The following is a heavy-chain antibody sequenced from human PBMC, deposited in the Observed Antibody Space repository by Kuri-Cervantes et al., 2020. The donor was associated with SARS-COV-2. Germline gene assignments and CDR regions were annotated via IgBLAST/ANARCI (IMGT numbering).Heavy chain of an antibody. J-gene: IGHJ4*02. CDR3: ARQIRASSSYDY. Sequence: SQTLSLTCAVYGGSFSGYYWGWIRQPPGKGLEWIRSIYYSGSTYYNPSLKSRVTISVDTSKNQFSLKLSSVTAADTAVYYCARQIRASSSYDYWGQGTLVTVSS. CDR1: GGSFSGYY. CDR2: IYYSGST. V-gene: IGHV4-39*01. D-gene: IGHD6-6*01.